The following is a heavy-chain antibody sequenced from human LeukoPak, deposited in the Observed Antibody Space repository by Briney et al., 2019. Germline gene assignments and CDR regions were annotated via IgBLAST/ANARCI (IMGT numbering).Heavy chain of an antibody. D-gene: IGHD6-19*01. CDR1: GFTFSDYY. V-gene: IGHV3-11*01. CDR3: ANLEAVEVDY. CDR2: ISSSGSTI. Sequence: GGSLRLSCAASGFTFSDYYMSWIRLAPGKGLEWVSYISSSGSTIYYADSVKGRFTISRDNSKNTLYLQMNSLRAEDTAVYYCANLEAVEVDYWGQGTLVTVSS. J-gene: IGHJ4*02.